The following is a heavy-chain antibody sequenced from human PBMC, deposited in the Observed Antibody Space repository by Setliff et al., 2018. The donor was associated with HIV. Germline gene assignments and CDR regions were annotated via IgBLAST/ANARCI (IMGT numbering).Heavy chain of an antibody. CDR3: ARASGGNSVENGFDI. D-gene: IGHD1-26*01. CDR2: ISNYNGNT. J-gene: IGHJ3*02. CDR1: DYTFTNYG. V-gene: IGHV1-18*01. Sequence: ASVKVSCKTSDYTFTNYGIYWVRQAPGQGLEWMGWISNYNGNTNYAKKFHGRVTMTTDTSTRTAYMEMRGLTYDDTSVYYCARASGGNSVENGFDIWGQGTRVTVSS.